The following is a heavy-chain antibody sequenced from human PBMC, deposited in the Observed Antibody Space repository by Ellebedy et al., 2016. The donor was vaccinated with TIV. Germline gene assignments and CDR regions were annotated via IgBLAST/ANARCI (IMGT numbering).Heavy chain of an antibody. J-gene: IGHJ5*02. CDR2: ISYDGTYK. Sequence: PGGSLRLSCATSGFTFSSYGMHCVRKAQGKGLEWVAVISYDGTYKSYADSVKGRFTISRDSSKNTLYLQMNSLRAIDTAVYYCARGVGNPGGWFDPWGQGTLVTVSS. CDR3: ARGVGNPGGWFDP. CDR1: GFTFSSYG. V-gene: IGHV3-30*03. D-gene: IGHD1-14*01.